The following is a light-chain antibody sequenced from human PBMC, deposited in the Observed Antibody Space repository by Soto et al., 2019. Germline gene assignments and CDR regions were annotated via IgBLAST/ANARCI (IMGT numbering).Light chain of an antibody. CDR2: GAS. Sequence: EIVMTQSPATLSVSPGERATLSCRASQSVSGNLAWYQQKPGQAPRLLIYGASTGATGIPARFSGSGSGTVFTLTISSLQSEDFAVYYCQQYNNWPPTFGQGTKVEIK. CDR3: QQYNNWPPT. V-gene: IGKV3-15*01. J-gene: IGKJ1*01. CDR1: QSVSGN.